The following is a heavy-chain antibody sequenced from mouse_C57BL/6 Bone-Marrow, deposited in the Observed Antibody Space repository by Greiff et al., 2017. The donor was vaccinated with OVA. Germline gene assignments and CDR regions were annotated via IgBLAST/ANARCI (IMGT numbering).Heavy chain of an antibody. Sequence: VQLQQSGAELVRPGASVKLSCTASGFNIKDDYMHWVKQRPEQGLEWIGWIDPENGDTEYASQFQGKATITADTSSNTAYLQRSSLTSEDTAVYYCTTSITTVGGWGQGTSVTVSS. CDR3: TTSITTVGG. V-gene: IGHV14-4*01. J-gene: IGHJ4*01. CDR1: GFNIKDDY. D-gene: IGHD1-1*01. CDR2: IDPENGDT.